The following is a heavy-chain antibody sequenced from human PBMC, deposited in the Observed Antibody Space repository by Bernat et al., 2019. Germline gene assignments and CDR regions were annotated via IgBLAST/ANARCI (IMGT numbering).Heavy chain of an antibody. D-gene: IGHD2-2*01. Sequence: QVQLQQWGAGLLKPSETLSLTCAVYGGSFSGYYWSWIRQPPGKGLEWIGEINHSGGTNYNPSLKSRVTISVDTSKNQFSLKLSSVTAADTAVYYCARGPPLRLDCSSTSCLFDYWGQGTLVTVSS. V-gene: IGHV4-34*01. CDR1: GGSFSGYY. CDR2: INHSGGT. J-gene: IGHJ4*02. CDR3: ARGPPLRLDCSSTSCLFDY.